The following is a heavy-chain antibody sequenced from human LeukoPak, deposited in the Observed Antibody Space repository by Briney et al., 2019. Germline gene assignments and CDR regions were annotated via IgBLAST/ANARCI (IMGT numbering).Heavy chain of an antibody. CDR3: AREILGGFNPGAY. V-gene: IGHV4-4*02. CDR2: IHRRGSP. D-gene: IGHD1-14*01. CDR1: LDSTTSNF. Sequence: ASETLSLTCTVSLDSTTSNFWSWVRQPPGKGLEWIGEIHRRGSPNYNPSLQSRVTISIDRSRNQIVLELSSVTAADTAFYYCAREILGGFNPGAYWGQGTLVTVSS. J-gene: IGHJ4*02.